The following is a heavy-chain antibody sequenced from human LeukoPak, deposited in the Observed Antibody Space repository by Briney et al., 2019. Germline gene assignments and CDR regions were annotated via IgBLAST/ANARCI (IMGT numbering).Heavy chain of an antibody. J-gene: IGHJ3*02. D-gene: IGHD6-19*01. CDR2: ISYDGSNK. V-gene: IGHV3-30*04. Sequence: PGRSLRLSCAASGFTFSSYAMYWVRQAPGKGLEWVAVISYDGSNKYYADSVKGRFTISRDNSKNTLYLQMNSLRAEDTAVYYCARGLRQWLAHAFDIWGQGTMVTVSS. CDR1: GFTFSSYA. CDR3: ARGLRQWLAHAFDI.